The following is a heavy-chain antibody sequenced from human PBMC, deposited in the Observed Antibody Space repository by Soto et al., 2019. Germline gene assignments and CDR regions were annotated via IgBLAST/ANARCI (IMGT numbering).Heavy chain of an antibody. Sequence: QVQLQESGPGLVKPSETLSLTCAVSGGSISISNWWSWVRQTPGKGLAWIGQIHHSGSTNYSPSLTSRVTTSVDTSKSQFSLKMNSVTAADTAVYYCARGGYYYYIDVWGKGTTVTVSS. CDR3: ARGGYYYYIDV. CDR1: GGSISISNW. V-gene: IGHV4-4*02. D-gene: IGHD1-26*01. CDR2: IHHSGST. J-gene: IGHJ6*03.